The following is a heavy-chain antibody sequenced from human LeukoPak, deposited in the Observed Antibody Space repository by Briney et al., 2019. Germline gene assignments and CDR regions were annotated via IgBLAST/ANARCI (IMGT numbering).Heavy chain of an antibody. CDR1: GFTFSSYA. CDR3: ARGSAAGTGYYYYYGMDV. Sequence: GGSLRLSCAASGFTFSSYAMSWVRQAPGKGLEWVSAISGSGGSTYYADSVKGRFTISRDNSKNTLYLQMNSLRAEDTAVYYCARGSAAGTGYYYYYGMDVWGQGTTVTVSS. V-gene: IGHV3-23*01. CDR2: ISGSGGST. D-gene: IGHD6-13*01. J-gene: IGHJ6*02.